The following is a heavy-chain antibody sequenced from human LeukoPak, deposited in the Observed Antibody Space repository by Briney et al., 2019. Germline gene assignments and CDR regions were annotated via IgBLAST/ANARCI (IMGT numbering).Heavy chain of an antibody. CDR3: ARGGYDSRYYFDF. Sequence: SETLSLTCTVSGGPISSHYWSWIRQAPGKGLEWIGHIHYSGSTNYNPSLKSRVTISLDTSKHHFSLKLSSVTAADTAVYSCARGGYDSRYYFDFWGQGTLVTVSS. V-gene: IGHV4-59*11. D-gene: IGHD3-22*01. J-gene: IGHJ4*02. CDR2: IHYSGST. CDR1: GGPISSHY.